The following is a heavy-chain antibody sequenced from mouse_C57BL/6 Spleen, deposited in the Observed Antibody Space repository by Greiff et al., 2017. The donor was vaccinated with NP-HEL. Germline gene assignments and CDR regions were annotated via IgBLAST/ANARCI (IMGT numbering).Heavy chain of an antibody. J-gene: IGHJ2*01. V-gene: IGHV1-26*01. CDR1: GYTFTDYY. CDR2: INPNNGGT. D-gene: IGHD4-1*01. Sequence: EVQLQQSGPELVKPGASVKISCKASGYTFTDYYMNWVKQSHGKSLEWIGDINPNNGGTSYNQKFKGKATLTVDKSSSTAYMELRSLTSEDSAVYYCARWESYFDYWGQGTTLTVSS. CDR3: ARWESYFDY.